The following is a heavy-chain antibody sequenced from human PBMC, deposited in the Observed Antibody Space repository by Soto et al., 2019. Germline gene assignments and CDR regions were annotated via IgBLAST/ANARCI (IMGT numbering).Heavy chain of an antibody. Sequence: ASVKVSCKASGYTFTSYDINWVRPATAQGLEWMGWMNPNSGNTGYAQKFQGRVTMTRNTSISPAYIELSSLRSDDTAVYYCARGKSYYGYWSDSHSVGSRGSTVTVSS. D-gene: IGHD3-3*01. CDR1: GYTFTSYD. J-gene: IGHJ6*02. CDR3: ARGKSYYGYWSDSHSV. V-gene: IGHV1-8*01. CDR2: MNPNSGNT.